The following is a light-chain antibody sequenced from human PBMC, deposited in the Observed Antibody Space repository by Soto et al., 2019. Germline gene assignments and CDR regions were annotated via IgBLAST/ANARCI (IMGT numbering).Light chain of an antibody. CDR3: QQYNSYWT. J-gene: IGKJ1*01. CDR2: KAS. V-gene: IGKV1-5*03. CDR1: QSISSW. Sequence: DIQMTQSPSTLSASVGDRVTITCRASQSISSWLAWYQQKPGKAPKLLIYKASSLESGVPSRFSGSGSGTEFTLTISCLQPDDFATYYCQQYNSYWTFGQGTKVELK.